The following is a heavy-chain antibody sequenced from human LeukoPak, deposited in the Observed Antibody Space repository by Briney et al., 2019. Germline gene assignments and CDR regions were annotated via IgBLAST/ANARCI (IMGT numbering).Heavy chain of an antibody. Sequence: PGGSLRLSCAASGFTFRRFWMSWLRQSPGKGLEWVANIQPDGSENYYVDAVKGRFTISRDNAKNSLYLQMNSLRAEDTAVYYCARLDFWSGYLDYWGQGTPVTVSS. CDR2: IQPDGSEN. CDR1: GFTFRRFW. J-gene: IGHJ4*02. CDR3: ARLDFWSGYLDY. V-gene: IGHV3-7*05. D-gene: IGHD3-3*01.